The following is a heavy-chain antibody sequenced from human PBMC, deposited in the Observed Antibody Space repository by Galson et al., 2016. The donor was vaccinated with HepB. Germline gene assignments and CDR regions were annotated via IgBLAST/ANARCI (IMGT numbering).Heavy chain of an antibody. D-gene: IGHD3-16*01. V-gene: IGHV3-23*01. Sequence: SGAEVKKPGGSLRLSCAASGFTFSSYAMSWVRQAPGKGLEWDSAISGSGGRTYYADSVKGRFTISRDNSKNTLYLQMNSLRAEDTAVYYCAKPPPLGSLGYYYYGMDVWGQGTTVTVSS. J-gene: IGHJ6*02. CDR2: ISGSGGRT. CDR3: AKPPPLGSLGYYYYGMDV. CDR1: GFTFSSYA.